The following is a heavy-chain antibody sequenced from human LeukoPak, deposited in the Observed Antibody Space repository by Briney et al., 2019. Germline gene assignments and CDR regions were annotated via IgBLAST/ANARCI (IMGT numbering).Heavy chain of an antibody. CDR3: ARDLDQYSGRFGGFGHDF. CDR2: ISAYNGNT. CDR1: GYTFTSYG. V-gene: IGHV1-18*01. Sequence: GASVKVSCKASGYTFTSYGISGGRQAPGQGLEWMGWISAYNGNTNYAQKLQGRVTMTTDTSTSTAYMELRSLRSDDTAVYYCARDLDQYSGRFGGFGHDFWGQGTLVTVSS. D-gene: IGHD1-26*01. J-gene: IGHJ4*02.